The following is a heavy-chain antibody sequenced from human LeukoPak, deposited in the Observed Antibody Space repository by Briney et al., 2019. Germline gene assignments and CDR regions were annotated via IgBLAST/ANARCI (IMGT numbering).Heavy chain of an antibody. CDR3: ASRVGATGSIDY. CDR2: MNPNSGNT. D-gene: IGHD1-26*01. J-gene: IGHJ4*02. V-gene: IGHV1-8*01. Sequence: VASVKVSCKASGYTFTSYDINWVRQATGQGLEWMGWMNPNSGNTGYAQKFQGRVTMTRNTSISTACMELSSLRSEDTAVYYCASRVGATGSIDYWGQGTLVTVSS. CDR1: GYTFTSYD.